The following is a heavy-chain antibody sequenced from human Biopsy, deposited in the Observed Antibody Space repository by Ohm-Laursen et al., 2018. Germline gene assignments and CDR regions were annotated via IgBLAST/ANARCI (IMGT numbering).Heavy chain of an antibody. CDR1: GGSISNNNYY. Sequence: GTLSLTCTVSGGSISNNNYYWGWIRQPPGKGLEWIGSIFYRGSTHYKPSLKSRVNISVDTSKNQFPLKLNSVTAADTAVYYCARDYDTSGYYYVSWGPGTLVTVSS. V-gene: IGHV4-39*01. D-gene: IGHD3-22*01. J-gene: IGHJ5*02. CDR2: IFYRGST. CDR3: ARDYDTSGYYYVS.